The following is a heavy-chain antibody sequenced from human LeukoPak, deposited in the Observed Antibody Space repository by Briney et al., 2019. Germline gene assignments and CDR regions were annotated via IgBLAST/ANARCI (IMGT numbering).Heavy chain of an antibody. CDR3: ASNYGDYEGGFDY. CDR1: GYTFTSYD. Sequence: ASVKVSCKASGYTFTSYDINWMRQATGQGLEWMGWMNPNSGNTGYAQKFQGRVTMTRNTSISTAYMELSSLRSEDTAVYYCASNYGDYEGGFDYWGQGTLVTVSS. V-gene: IGHV1-8*01. J-gene: IGHJ4*02. CDR2: MNPNSGNT. D-gene: IGHD4-17*01.